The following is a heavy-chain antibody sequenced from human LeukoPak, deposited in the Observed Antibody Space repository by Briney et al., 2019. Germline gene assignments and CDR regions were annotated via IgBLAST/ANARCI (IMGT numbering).Heavy chain of an antibody. D-gene: IGHD1-1*01. CDR3: ARDWYNWNDGSAFDI. V-gene: IGHV1-2*06. CDR1: GYTFTGYY. Sequence: ASVKVSCEASGYTFTGYYMHWVRQAPGQGLEWMGRINPNSGGTNYAQKFQGRVTMTRDTSISTAYMELSRLRSDDTAVYYCARDWYNWNDGSAFDIWGQGTMVTVSS. J-gene: IGHJ3*02. CDR2: INPNSGGT.